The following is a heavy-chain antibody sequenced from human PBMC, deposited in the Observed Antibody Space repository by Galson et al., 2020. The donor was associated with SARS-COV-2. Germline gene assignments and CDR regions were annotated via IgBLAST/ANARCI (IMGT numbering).Heavy chain of an antibody. V-gene: IGHV1-18*01. CDR3: ARAVVGATDLASPDAFDI. Sequence: ASVKVSCKASGYTFTSYGISWVRQAPGQGLKWMGWISAYNGNTNYAQKLQGRVTMTTDTSTSTAYMELRSLRSDDTAVYYCARAVVGATDLASPDAFDIWGQGTMVTVSA. J-gene: IGHJ3*02. CDR1: GYTFTSYG. D-gene: IGHD1-26*01. CDR2: ISAYNGNT.